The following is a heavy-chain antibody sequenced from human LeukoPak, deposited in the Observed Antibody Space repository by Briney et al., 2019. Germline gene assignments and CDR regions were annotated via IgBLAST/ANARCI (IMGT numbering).Heavy chain of an antibody. CDR3: ARYGNPDRSGSYYY. CDR1: GGSVSGYY. V-gene: IGHV4-59*02. Sequence: PSETLSLTCTVSGGSVSGYYWSWVRQPPGKGLEWIGYIYYSGSTKYNPSLKSRVTISVDTSNNQFSLKRSSVTAADTAVYNCARYGNPDRSGSYYYSGQGSLATVSS. CDR2: IYYSGST. J-gene: IGHJ4*01. D-gene: IGHD3-10*01.